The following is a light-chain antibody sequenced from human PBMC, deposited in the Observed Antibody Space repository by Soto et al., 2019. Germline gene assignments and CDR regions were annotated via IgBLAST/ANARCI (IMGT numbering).Light chain of an antibody. V-gene: IGKV1-17*01. CDR1: QDIRSD. CDR2: AAS. CDR3: LQHNSYPFT. Sequence: DIQMTQSPSSLSASVGDRVTITCRASQDIRSDLGWFQQKPGKAPKRLMYAASTLESGVPSRFSGSRSGTDFTLTISSLQPEDFATYYCLQHNSYPFTFGPGTKVDIK. J-gene: IGKJ3*01.